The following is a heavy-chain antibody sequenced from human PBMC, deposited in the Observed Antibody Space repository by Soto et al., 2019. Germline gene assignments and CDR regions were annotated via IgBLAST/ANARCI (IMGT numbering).Heavy chain of an antibody. CDR2: IAPSGDGT. J-gene: IGHJ3*02. D-gene: IGHD3-9*01. V-gene: IGHV1-46*01. CDR3: AREFEWGARGIRFGGFDI. CDR1: VYTFTSYY. Sequence: VRVSFKASVYTFTSYYIHWVRRAPGQGLEWMGIIAPSGDGTSYAQKFQGRVTMTRDTSTSTVYMELSSLRSEDTAVYYCAREFEWGARGIRFGGFDIWGQGTMVTVSS.